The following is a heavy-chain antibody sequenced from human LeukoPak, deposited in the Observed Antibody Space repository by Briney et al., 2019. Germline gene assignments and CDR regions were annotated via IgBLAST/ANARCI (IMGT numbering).Heavy chain of an antibody. D-gene: IGHD5-18*01. Sequence: PSETLSLTCTVSGGSISSGGYYWSWIRQHPGKGLERIGYIYYSGSTYYNPSLKSRVTISVDTSKNQFSLKLSSVTAADTAVYYCARVKTRYSYGPIFDYWGQGTLVTVSS. J-gene: IGHJ4*02. CDR2: IYYSGST. CDR1: GGSISSGGYY. CDR3: ARVKTRYSYGPIFDY. V-gene: IGHV4-31*03.